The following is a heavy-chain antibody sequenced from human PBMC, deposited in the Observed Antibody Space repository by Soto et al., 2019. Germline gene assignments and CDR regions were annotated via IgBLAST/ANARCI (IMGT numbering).Heavy chain of an antibody. V-gene: IGHV3-33*01. D-gene: IGHD5-18*01. J-gene: IGHJ3*02. CDR3: ARIGTAMVGDAFDI. Sequence: GGSLRLSCAASGFTFSSYGMHWVRQAPGKGLEWVAVIWYDGSNKYYADSVKGRFTISRDNSKNTLYLQMNSLRAEDTAVYYCARIGTAMVGDAFDIWGQGTMVT. CDR2: IWYDGSNK. CDR1: GFTFSSYG.